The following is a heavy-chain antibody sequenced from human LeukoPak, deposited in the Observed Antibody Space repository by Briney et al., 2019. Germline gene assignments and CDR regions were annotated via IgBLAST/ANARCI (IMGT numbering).Heavy chain of an antibody. CDR1: GYTFTSFG. D-gene: IGHD3-22*01. CDR2: ITAYNGNT. Sequence: GASVTVSCTASGYTFTSFGISWVRQAPGQGLEWMGWITAYNGNTNYAQKLQGRVTMTTDTSTSTAYMELRSLRSDDTAVYYCARDLEYYYDSSGPYGMDVWGQGTTVSVSS. CDR3: ARDLEYYYDSSGPYGMDV. V-gene: IGHV1-18*01. J-gene: IGHJ6*02.